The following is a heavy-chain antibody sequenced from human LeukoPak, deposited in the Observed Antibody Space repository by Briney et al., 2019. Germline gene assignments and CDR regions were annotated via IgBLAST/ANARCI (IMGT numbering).Heavy chain of an antibody. Sequence: GESLKISCKGSGYSFTSYWIGWVRQMPGKGLEWMGIIYPGDSDTRYSPSFQGQVTISADKSISTAYLQWSSLKASDTAMYYCASTRIAIPPGWYYYGMDVWGQGTTVTVSS. CDR3: ASTRIAIPPGWYYYGMDV. D-gene: IGHD2-21*01. V-gene: IGHV5-51*01. CDR2: IYPGDSDT. CDR1: GYSFTSYW. J-gene: IGHJ6*02.